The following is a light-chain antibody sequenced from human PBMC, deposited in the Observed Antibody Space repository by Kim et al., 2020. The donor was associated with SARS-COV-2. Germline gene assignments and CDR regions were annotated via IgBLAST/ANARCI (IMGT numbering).Light chain of an antibody. CDR3: SSYTSSSTLV. CDR2: DVS. CDR1: SSDVGGYNY. J-gene: IGLJ2*01. Sequence: QSALTQPASVSGSAGQSITISCTGTSSDVGGYNYVSWYQQYPGKAPKLMIYDVSNRPSGVSNRFSGSKSGNTASLTISGLQAEDEADYYCSSYTSSSTLVFGGGTQLTVL. V-gene: IGLV2-14*03.